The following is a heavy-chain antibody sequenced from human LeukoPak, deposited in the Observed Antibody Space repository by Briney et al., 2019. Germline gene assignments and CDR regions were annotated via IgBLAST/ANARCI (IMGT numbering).Heavy chain of an antibody. D-gene: IGHD6-13*01. CDR3: ARVSRIAAAGTLYYFDY. CDR2: IYYSGST. V-gene: IGHV4-30-4*02. J-gene: IGHJ4*02. Sequence: SETLSLTCTVSGGSISSGDYYWSWIRQPPGKGLEWIGYIYYSGSTYYNPSLKSRVTISVDTSKNQFSLKLSSVTAADTAVYYCARVSRIAAAGTLYYFDYWGQGTLVTVSS. CDR1: GGSISSGDYY.